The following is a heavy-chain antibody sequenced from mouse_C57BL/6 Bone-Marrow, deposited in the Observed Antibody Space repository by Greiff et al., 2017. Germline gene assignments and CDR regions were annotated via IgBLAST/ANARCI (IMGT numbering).Heavy chain of an antibody. CDR2: IDPEDGET. CDR3: ARAAQAPGPRVSFDD. CDR1: GFNIKDYY. D-gene: IGHD3-2*02. Sequence: EVQGVESGAELVKPGASVKLSCTASGFNIKDYYMHWVKQRTEQGLEWIGWIDPEDGETKYAPKFQGKATITADTSSNTAYLQLSSLTSEDTAVYYCARAAQAPGPRVSFDDWGQGTTLTVSA. V-gene: IGHV14-2*01. J-gene: IGHJ2*01.